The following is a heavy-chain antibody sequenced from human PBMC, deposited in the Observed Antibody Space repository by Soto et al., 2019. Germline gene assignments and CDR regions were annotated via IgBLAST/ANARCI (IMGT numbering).Heavy chain of an antibody. Sequence: QVHLVQSGAEVKKPGASVKVSCKCSGYTFTSYGITWVRQAPGQGLEWMGWISAHNGNTDYAKKGQGRVTVTRDTSTSTAYMELRSLRSDDTAVYYCARGRYGDYWGQGALVTVSS. CDR2: ISAHNGNT. CDR1: GYTFTSYG. D-gene: IGHD1-1*01. J-gene: IGHJ4*02. CDR3: ARGRYGDY. V-gene: IGHV1-18*01.